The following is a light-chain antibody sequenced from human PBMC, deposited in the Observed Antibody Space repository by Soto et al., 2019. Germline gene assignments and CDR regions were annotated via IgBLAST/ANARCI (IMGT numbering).Light chain of an antibody. CDR1: QSVSSN. J-gene: IGKJ1*01. CDR3: QQYNNWTWT. Sequence: EIVMTQSPATLSVSPGERATLSCRASQSVSSNLAWYQQKPGQAPRLLIYGASTRATGIPARFSGSGSGTECTRTISSLQSEDFAVYYCQQYNNWTWTFGQGTKVEIK. V-gene: IGKV3-15*01. CDR2: GAS.